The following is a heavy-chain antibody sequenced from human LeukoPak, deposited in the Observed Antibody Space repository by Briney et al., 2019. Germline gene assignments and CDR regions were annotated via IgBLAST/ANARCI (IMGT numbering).Heavy chain of an antibody. J-gene: IGHJ4*02. CDR1: GFAFSSYA. Sequence: GGSLRLSCAASGFAFSSYAMSWVRQAPGKGLEWVSAISGSGGSTYYADSVKGRFTISRDNSKNTLYLQMNSLRAEDTAVYYCAKSGSGWYLFDYWGQGTLVTVSS. CDR2: ISGSGGST. D-gene: IGHD6-19*01. CDR3: AKSGSGWYLFDY. V-gene: IGHV3-23*01.